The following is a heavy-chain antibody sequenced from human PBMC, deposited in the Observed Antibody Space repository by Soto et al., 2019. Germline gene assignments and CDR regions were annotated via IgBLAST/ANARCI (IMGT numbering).Heavy chain of an antibody. Sequence: SETLSLTCTVSGGSISSYYWSWIRQPPGKGLEWIGYIYYSGSTNYNPSLKSRVTISVDTSKNQFSLKLSSVTAADTAVYYCARALREYSYGIMNQHPPNYYYGMDVWGQGTTVTVSS. CDR1: GGSISSYY. CDR3: ARALREYSYGIMNQHPPNYYYGMDV. J-gene: IGHJ6*02. D-gene: IGHD5-18*01. CDR2: IYYSGST. V-gene: IGHV4-59*08.